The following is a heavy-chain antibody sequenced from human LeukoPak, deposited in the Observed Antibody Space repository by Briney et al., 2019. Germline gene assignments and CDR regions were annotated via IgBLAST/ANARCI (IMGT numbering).Heavy chain of an antibody. CDR3: AKEPREYCSSTSCPNWFDS. V-gene: IGHV3-23*01. D-gene: IGHD2-2*01. J-gene: IGHJ5*01. Sequence: GGSLRLSCAASGFTFNNYAMSWVRQAQGKGLEWVSAISASGGTTYYADSVKGRFTISRDNSENTLFLQMNSLRAEDTAVYYCAKEPREYCSSTSCPNWFDSWGQGTLVTVSS. CDR2: ISASGGTT. CDR1: GFTFNNYA.